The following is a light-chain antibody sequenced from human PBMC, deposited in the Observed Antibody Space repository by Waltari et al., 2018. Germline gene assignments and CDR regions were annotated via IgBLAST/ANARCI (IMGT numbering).Light chain of an antibody. CDR3: QQYGSSLTWT. J-gene: IGKJ1*01. V-gene: IGKV3-20*01. CDR2: GAS. Sequence: EIVLTQSPGTLSLSPGERATRSCRASQSVSSSYLAWYQQKPGQAPRLLIYGASSRATGIPDRFSGSGSGTDFTLTISRLEPEDFAVYYCQQYGSSLTWTFGQGTKVEIK. CDR1: QSVSSSY.